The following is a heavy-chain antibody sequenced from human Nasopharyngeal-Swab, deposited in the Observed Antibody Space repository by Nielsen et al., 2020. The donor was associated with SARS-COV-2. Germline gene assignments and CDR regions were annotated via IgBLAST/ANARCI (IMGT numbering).Heavy chain of an antibody. V-gene: IGHV3-30*02. J-gene: IGHJ6*03. D-gene: IGHD3-10*01. CDR2: IRYDGSNK. CDR3: AKALVIYGSGYYYMDV. CDR1: GFTFSSYG. Sequence: GGSLRLSCAAPGFTFSSYGMRWVRQAPGKGLEWVAFIRYDGSNKYYADSVKGRFTISRDNSKNTLYLQMNSLRAEDTAVYYCAKALVIYGSGYYYMDVWGKGTTVTVSS.